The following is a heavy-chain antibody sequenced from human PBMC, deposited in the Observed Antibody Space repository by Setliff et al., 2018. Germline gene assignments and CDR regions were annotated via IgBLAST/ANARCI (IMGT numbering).Heavy chain of an antibody. D-gene: IGHD6-13*01. V-gene: IGHV4-34*01. Sequence: SETLSLTCAVYGGSFSGYYWSWIRQPPGKGLEWIGEINHSGSTNYNPSLKSRVTISVDTSKNQFSLKLSSVTAADTAVYYCARAAGYSSSWVDYWGQGTLVTVSS. CDR2: INHSGST. CDR1: GGSFSGYY. J-gene: IGHJ4*02. CDR3: ARAAGYSSSWVDY.